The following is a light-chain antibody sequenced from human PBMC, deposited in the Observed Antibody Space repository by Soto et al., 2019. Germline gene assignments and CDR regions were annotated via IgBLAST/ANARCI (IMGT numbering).Light chain of an antibody. CDR2: EAY. J-gene: IGLJ2*01. Sequence: QSVLTQPASGSGSPGQSITISCTGSSRDLGRYNLVSWYQKEPGKAPKLVNYEAYKRPSGVSARFSGSKSGNTASLTISGLQAEDEADYYCSSYAGSRTYVVFGGGTQLTVL. CDR1: SRDLGRYNL. CDR3: SSYAGSRTYVV. V-gene: IGLV2-23*01.